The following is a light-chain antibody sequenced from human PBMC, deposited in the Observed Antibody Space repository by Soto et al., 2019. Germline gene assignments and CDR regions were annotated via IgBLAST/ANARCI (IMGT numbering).Light chain of an antibody. CDR1: SSNIGSNY. V-gene: IGLV1-47*01. CDR2: RAD. CDR3: AAWDDTLSGLV. Sequence: QSVLTQPPSASGDPGQTVTISCSGRSSNIGSNYVYWYQQLPETAPRLLLYRADQRPSGIPDRFSGSKSGTSASLAISGLRSEDEADYYCAAWDDTLSGLVFGGGTKLTVL. J-gene: IGLJ2*01.